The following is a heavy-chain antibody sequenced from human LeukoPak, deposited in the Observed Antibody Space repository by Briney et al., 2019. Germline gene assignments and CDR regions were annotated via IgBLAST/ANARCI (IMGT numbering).Heavy chain of an antibody. J-gene: IGHJ6*03. D-gene: IGHD2-2*01. CDR1: GGSISSYY. V-gene: IGHV4-59*01. Sequence: PSETLSLTCTVSGGSISSYYWSWIRQPPGKGLEWIGYIYYSGSTNYNPSLKSRVTISVDTSKNQFSLKLSSVTAAGTAVYYCARISQDIVVVPATRNYYYYMDVWGKGTTVTVSS. CDR2: IYYSGST. CDR3: ARISQDIVVVPATRNYYYYMDV.